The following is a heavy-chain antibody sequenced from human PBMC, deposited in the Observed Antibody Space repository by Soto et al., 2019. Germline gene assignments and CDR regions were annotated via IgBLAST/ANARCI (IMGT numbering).Heavy chain of an antibody. Sequence: EVQLVESGGGWVQPGGSLKLSCAASGFTFSDSAMHWVRQASGKGLEWVGRIKTKPNNYATAYGAPVQGRFTISRDDSKSTAYLQMNSLKTEDTAVYDCTRSPDADCGAGSCRNWFVPWGQGIRVTVSS. CDR3: TRSPDADCGAGSCRNWFVP. CDR2: IKTKPNNYAT. V-gene: IGHV3-73*01. D-gene: IGHD2-15*01. CDR1: GFTFSDSA. J-gene: IGHJ5*02.